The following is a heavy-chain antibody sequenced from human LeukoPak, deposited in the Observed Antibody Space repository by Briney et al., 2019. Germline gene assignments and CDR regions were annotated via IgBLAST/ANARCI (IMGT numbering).Heavy chain of an antibody. D-gene: IGHD6-13*01. CDR1: GFTFSSYA. CDR2: ISGSGGST. J-gene: IGHJ1*01. V-gene: IGHV3-23*01. CDR3: ARATGYSTVEYFQH. Sequence: GGSLRLSCAASGFTFSSYAMSWVRRAPGKGLEWVSAISGSGGSTYYADSVKGRFTISRDNSKNTLYLQMNSLRAEDTAVYYCARATGYSTVEYFQHWGQGTLVTVSS.